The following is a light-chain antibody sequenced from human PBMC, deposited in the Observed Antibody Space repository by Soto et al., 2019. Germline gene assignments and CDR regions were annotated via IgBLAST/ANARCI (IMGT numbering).Light chain of an antibody. V-gene: IGLV2-8*01. CDR1: SSDVGGYNY. J-gene: IGLJ2*01. Sequence: QSALTQPPSASGSPGQSVTISCTGTSSDVGGYNYVSWYQQYPGKAPKLMIYEVSKGPSGVPDRFSGSKSGNTASLTVSGLQVEDEADYYCSSYAGSNTFIFGGGTKLTVL. CDR2: EVS. CDR3: SSYAGSNTFI.